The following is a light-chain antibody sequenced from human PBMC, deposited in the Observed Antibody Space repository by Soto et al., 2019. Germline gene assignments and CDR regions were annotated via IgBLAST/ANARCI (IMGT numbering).Light chain of an antibody. CDR3: LLSYNGPYV. Sequence: QAVVTQEPSLTVSPGGTVTLTCGSSTGAVTNGHYPYWFQQKPGQAPRTLIYDTTNRHSCTPALFSGSLLGGKAALTLSGAQPEDEAEYYCLLSYNGPYVFGTGTKVTVL. J-gene: IGLJ1*01. CDR1: TGAVTNGHY. CDR2: DTT. V-gene: IGLV7-46*01.